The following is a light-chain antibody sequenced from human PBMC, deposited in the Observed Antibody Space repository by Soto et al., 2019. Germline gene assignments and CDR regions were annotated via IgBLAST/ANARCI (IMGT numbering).Light chain of an antibody. CDR2: GAS. CDR3: QQYAKSGS. J-gene: IGKJ1*01. Sequence: IVWTQSPRTVSXXTGEXATLXXRASQSVSNNYLAWYQQKPVQSPWLLVYGASDSSTDIPDRFSGSGSGTDLTLTISRLESAGFTVYYCQQYAKSGSFCQVTKVEIK. CDR1: QSVSNNY. V-gene: IGKV3-20*01.